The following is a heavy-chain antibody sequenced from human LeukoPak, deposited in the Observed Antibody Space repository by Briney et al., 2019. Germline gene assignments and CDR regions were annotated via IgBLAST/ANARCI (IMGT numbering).Heavy chain of an antibody. CDR3: ARDPDDGSGYPHPYFDY. CDR1: GFTFSSYA. Sequence: PGGSLRLSCAASGFTFSSYAMGWVRQAPGKGLEWVSSISTSSNYIYYADSVKGRFTISRDNAKNSLYLQMNSLRAEDTAVYYCARDPDDGSGYPHPYFDYWGQGTLVTVSS. J-gene: IGHJ4*02. D-gene: IGHD3-22*01. V-gene: IGHV3-21*01. CDR2: ISTSSNYI.